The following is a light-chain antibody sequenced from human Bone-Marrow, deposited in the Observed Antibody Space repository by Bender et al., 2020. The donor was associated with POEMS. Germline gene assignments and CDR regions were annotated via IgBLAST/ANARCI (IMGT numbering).Light chain of an antibody. CDR3: SSYTSTGTLV. CDR2: DVT. V-gene: IGLV2-14*01. CDR1: SGDVGSYNY. J-gene: IGLJ3*02. Sequence: QSALTQPPSASGSPGQSITISCTGTSGDVGSYNYVSWYQQHPGKAPKLMIYDVTHRPSGVSDRFSGSKSGNTASLTISGLQAEDEADYYCSSYTSTGTLVFGGGTKLTVL.